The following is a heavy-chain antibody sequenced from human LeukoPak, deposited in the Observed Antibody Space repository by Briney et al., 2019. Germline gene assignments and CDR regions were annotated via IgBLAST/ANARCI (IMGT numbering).Heavy chain of an antibody. Sequence: GASVKVSCKASGYTFTGYYMHWVRQAPEQGLEWMGRINPNSGGTNYAQKFQGRVTMTRDTSISTDYMELSRLRSDDTAVYYCARDGMVSIYYYDSRHIFDYWGQGTLVTVSS. D-gene: IGHD3-22*01. CDR2: INPNSGGT. CDR1: GYTFTGYY. V-gene: IGHV1-2*06. J-gene: IGHJ4*02. CDR3: ARDGMVSIYYYDSRHIFDY.